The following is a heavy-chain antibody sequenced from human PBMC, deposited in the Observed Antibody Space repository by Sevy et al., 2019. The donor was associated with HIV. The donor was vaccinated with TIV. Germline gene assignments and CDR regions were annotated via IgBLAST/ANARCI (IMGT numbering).Heavy chain of an antibody. CDR2: ISSSSSTI. V-gene: IGHV3-48*02. CDR3: ARSSVGSYTNWFDP. J-gene: IGHJ5*02. Sequence: GGSLRLSCAASGFTFSSYSMNWVRQAPGKGLEWVSYISSSSSTIYYADSVKGRFTISRDNAKNSLYLQMNSLRDEDTAVYYCARSSVGSYTNWFDPWGQGTLVTVSS. CDR1: GFTFSSYS. D-gene: IGHD1-26*01.